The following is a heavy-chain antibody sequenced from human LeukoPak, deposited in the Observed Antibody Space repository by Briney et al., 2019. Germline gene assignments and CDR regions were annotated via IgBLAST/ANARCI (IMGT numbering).Heavy chain of an antibody. CDR3: ARGAYGDYDY. Sequence: ASVKVSCKASGYTFTGYYMHGVRQAPGQGLEWMGLINPNSGGTNYAQKFRGRVTMTRDTSISTAYMELSRLTADDTAVYSCARGAYGDYDYWGQGTLVTVSS. V-gene: IGHV1-2*06. CDR1: GYTFTGYY. J-gene: IGHJ4*02. D-gene: IGHD4-17*01. CDR2: INPNSGGT.